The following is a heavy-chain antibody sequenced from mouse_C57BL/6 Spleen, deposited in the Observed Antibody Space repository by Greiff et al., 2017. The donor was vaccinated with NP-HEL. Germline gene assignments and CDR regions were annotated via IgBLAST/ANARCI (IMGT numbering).Heavy chain of an antibody. V-gene: IGHV3-6*01. Sequence: VQLKQSGPGLVKPSQSLSLTCSVTGYSITSGYYWNWIRQFPGNKLEWMGYISYDGSNNYNPSLKNRISITRDTSKNQFFLKLNSVTTEDTATYYCATIYDGYYGYFDYWGQGTTLTVSS. CDR1: GYSITSGYY. J-gene: IGHJ2*01. D-gene: IGHD2-3*01. CDR3: ATIYDGYYGYFDY. CDR2: ISYDGSN.